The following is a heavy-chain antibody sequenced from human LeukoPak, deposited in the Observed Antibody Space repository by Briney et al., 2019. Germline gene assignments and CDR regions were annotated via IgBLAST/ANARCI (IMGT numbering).Heavy chain of an antibody. Sequence: GGSLRLSCAASGFTFSSCAMSWVRQAPGKGLEWVSAISGSGGSTYYADSVKGRFTISRDNSKNTLYLQMNSLRAEDTAVYYCAKDPRITMIVVVTNSGQGTLVTVSS. J-gene: IGHJ4*02. CDR3: AKDPRITMIVVVTN. CDR1: GFTFSSCA. D-gene: IGHD3-22*01. V-gene: IGHV3-23*01. CDR2: ISGSGGST.